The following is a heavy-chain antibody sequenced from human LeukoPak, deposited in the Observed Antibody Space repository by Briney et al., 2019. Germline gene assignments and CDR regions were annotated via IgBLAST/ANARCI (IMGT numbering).Heavy chain of an antibody. CDR2: IRSKAYGGTT. Sequence: GGSLRLSCTASGFTFGDYAMSWDRQAPGKGLEWVGFIRSKAYGGTTEYAASVKGRFTISRDDSKSIAYLQMNSLKTEDTAVYYCTSQSSGVDYWGQGTLVTVSS. V-gene: IGHV3-49*04. CDR3: TSQSSGVDY. CDR1: GFTFGDYA. J-gene: IGHJ4*02. D-gene: IGHD6-19*01.